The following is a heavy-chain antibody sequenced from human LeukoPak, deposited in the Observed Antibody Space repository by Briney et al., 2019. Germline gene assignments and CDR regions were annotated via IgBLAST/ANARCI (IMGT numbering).Heavy chain of an antibody. V-gene: IGHV3-48*03. CDR2: ISSSGSTI. J-gene: IGHJ4*02. D-gene: IGHD4-17*01. CDR3: ARADYGDYPAFDY. CDR1: GFTVSSNY. Sequence: PGGSLRLSCAASGFTVSSNYMSWVRQAPGKGLEWVSYISSSGSTIYYADSVKGRFTISRDNPKNSLYLQMNSLRAEDTAVYYCARADYGDYPAFDYWGQGTLVTVSS.